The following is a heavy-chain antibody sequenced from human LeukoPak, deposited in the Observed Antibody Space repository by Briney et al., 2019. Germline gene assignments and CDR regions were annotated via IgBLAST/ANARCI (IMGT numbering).Heavy chain of an antibody. CDR1: GCTFTSYG. CDR2: ISAYNGNT. CDR3: ARVTQTDYDFDY. J-gene: IGHJ4*02. V-gene: IGHV1-18*01. Sequence: ASVKVSCKASGCTFTSYGISWVRQAPGQGLEWMGWISAYNGNTDYAQKLQGRVTMTTDTSTSTAYMELRSLRSDDTAVYYCARVTQTDYDFDYWGQGTLVTVSS. D-gene: IGHD4-17*01.